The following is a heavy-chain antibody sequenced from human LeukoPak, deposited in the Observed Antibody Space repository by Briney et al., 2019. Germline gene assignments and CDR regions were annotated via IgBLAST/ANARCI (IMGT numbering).Heavy chain of an antibody. CDR3: ARGAIAAAGRTYYYYGMDV. V-gene: IGHV1-8*01. J-gene: IGHJ6*02. D-gene: IGHD6-13*01. CDR1: GYTLTSYD. CDR2: MNPNSGRT. Sequence: GASVKVSCKASGYTLTSYDINWVRQATGQGLEWMGWMNPNSGRTGYAQNFQGRITITRNTSISTAYMELSSLRSEDTAVYYCARGAIAAAGRTYYYYGMDVWGQGTTVTVSS.